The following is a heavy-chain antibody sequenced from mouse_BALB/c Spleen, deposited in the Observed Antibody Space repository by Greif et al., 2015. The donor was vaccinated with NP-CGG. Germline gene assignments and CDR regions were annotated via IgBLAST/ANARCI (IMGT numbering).Heavy chain of an antibody. CDR2: INPSTGYT. Sequence: LEESGAELAKPGASVKMSCKASGYTFTSYWMHWVKRRPGQGLEWIGYINPSTGYTEYNQKFKDKATLTADKSSSTAYMQLSSLTSEDSAVYYCARLGRGAYWGQGTLVTVSA. CDR3: ARLGRGAY. CDR1: GYTFTSYW. D-gene: IGHD4-1*01. V-gene: IGHV1-7*01. J-gene: IGHJ3*01.